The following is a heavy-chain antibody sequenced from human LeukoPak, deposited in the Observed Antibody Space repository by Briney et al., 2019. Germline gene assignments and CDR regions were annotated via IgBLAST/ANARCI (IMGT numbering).Heavy chain of an antibody. V-gene: IGHV3-23*01. CDR1: EFSFSSHG. CDR3: AKGPTVTTFAY. J-gene: IGHJ4*02. CDR2: ISGSGSST. Sequence: GGSLRLSCAASEFSFSSHGMSWVRQAPGKGLEWVSGISGSGSSTYYADSVKGRFTISRDNSKSTLYLQMNSLRAEDTAVYYCAKGPTVTTFAYWGRGTLVTVSS. D-gene: IGHD4-17*01.